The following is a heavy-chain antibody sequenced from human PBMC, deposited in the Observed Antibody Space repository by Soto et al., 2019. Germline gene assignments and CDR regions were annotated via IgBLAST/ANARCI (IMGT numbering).Heavy chain of an antibody. CDR3: ARDPLPTETSAP. Sequence: QVQLEESGPGLVKSSETLSLICRVSGASVRTNYWSWIRQPAGKGLEWIGRVYATGMSNYNPSFMTRATMSVDTSQNQFSLSLRSLTAADTATYYCARDPLPTETSAPWGRGTLVTVSS. CDR2: VYATGMS. D-gene: IGHD1-26*01. CDR1: GASVRTNY. J-gene: IGHJ5*02. V-gene: IGHV4-4*07.